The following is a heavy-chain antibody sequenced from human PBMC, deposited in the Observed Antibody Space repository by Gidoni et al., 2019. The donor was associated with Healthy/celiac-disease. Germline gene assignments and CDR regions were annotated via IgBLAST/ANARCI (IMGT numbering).Heavy chain of an antibody. CDR3: AKDKSWDLITYYFDY. J-gene: IGHJ4*02. D-gene: IGHD1-26*01. CDR2: ISWNSCSI. Sequence: EVQLVESGGGLVQPGRSLRPSCAASGFTFDDYAMHWVRQAPGKGLEWVSGISWNSCSIGYADSVKGRFTISRDNAKNSLYRQMNSLRAEDTALYYCAKDKSWDLITYYFDYWGQGTLVTVSS. CDR1: GFTFDDYA. V-gene: IGHV3-9*01.